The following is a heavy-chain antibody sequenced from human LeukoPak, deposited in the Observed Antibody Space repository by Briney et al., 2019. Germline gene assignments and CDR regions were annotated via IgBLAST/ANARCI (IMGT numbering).Heavy chain of an antibody. V-gene: IGHV3-30*02. CDR1: GFTFSNYG. CDR2: IRYDGRNK. CDR3: ARAYSHSGSYYYWFDP. D-gene: IGHD1-26*01. Sequence: GGSLRLSCGASGFTFSNYGMHWVRQAPGKGLEWVAFIRYDGRNKYYADSVKGRFTISRDNSKNTLYLQMNSLRAEDTAVYYCARAYSHSGSYYYWFDPWGQGTLVTVSS. J-gene: IGHJ5*02.